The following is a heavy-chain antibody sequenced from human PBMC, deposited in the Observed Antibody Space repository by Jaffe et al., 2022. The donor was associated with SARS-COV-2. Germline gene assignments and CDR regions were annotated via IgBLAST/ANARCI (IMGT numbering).Heavy chain of an antibody. V-gene: IGHV3-72*01. CDR1: GFTSSDVY. J-gene: IGHJ4*02. CDR3: TVGRGHCPTSGCQNYFDP. D-gene: IGHD1-26*01. Sequence: EVQVVESGGALVQPGGSLRLSCAASGFTSSDVYIDWVRQAPGKGLEWIGSTRNKVESYITEYAASVKGRFTISRDESKNSVYLQMNSLKAEDTAVYYCTVGRGHCPTSGCQNYFDPWGQGTLVTVSS. CDR2: TRNKVESYIT.